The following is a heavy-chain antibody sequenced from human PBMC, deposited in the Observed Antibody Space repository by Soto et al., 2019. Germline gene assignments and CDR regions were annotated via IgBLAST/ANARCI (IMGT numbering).Heavy chain of an antibody. D-gene: IGHD4-17*01. V-gene: IGHV4-30-2*01. CDR1: GGSISSGGYS. CDR3: ASSQTTVTSYDY. Sequence: QLQLQESGSGLVKPSQTLSLTCAVSGGSISSGGYSWSWIRQPPGKGLEWIGYIYHSGSTYYNPSLKSRVTISVDRSKNRFSLKLSSVTAADTAVYYCASSQTTVTSYDYWGQGTLVTVSS. CDR2: IYHSGST. J-gene: IGHJ4*02.